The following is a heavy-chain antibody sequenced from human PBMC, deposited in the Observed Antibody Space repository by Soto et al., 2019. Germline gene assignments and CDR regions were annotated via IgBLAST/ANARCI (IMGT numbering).Heavy chain of an antibody. CDR1: GGTFSSYA. Sequence: SVKVSCKASGGTFSSYAISWVRQAPGQGLEWMGGIIPIFGTANYAQKFQGRVTITADESTSTAYMELSSLRSEDTAVYYCARGPYDSSGYSTPGVDYYYGMAVWGQGTTVTVSS. V-gene: IGHV1-69*13. J-gene: IGHJ6*02. CDR3: ARGPYDSSGYSTPGVDYYYGMAV. CDR2: IIPIFGTA. D-gene: IGHD3-22*01.